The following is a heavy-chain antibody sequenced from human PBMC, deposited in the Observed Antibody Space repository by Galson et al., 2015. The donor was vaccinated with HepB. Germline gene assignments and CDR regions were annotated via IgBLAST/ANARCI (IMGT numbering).Heavy chain of an antibody. Sequence: SLRLSCAASGFTFSRYWMHWVRQAPGKGLVWVSRIKSDGSSISYADSVKGRFTISRDNAKNTLYLQMSSLRAEDTAVYYCARVSTPRYGIPAPGTYYGLDVWGQGTTVTVSS. J-gene: IGHJ6*02. V-gene: IGHV3-74*01. CDR2: IKSDGSSI. D-gene: IGHD6-13*01. CDR3: ARVSTPRYGIPAPGTYYGLDV. CDR1: GFTFSRYW.